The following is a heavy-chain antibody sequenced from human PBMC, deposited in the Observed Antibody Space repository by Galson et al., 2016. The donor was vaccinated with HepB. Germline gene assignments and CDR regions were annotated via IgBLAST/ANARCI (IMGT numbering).Heavy chain of an antibody. CDR1: GFTFSSYW. CDR2: INSDGSST. D-gene: IGHD5-24*01. V-gene: IGHV3-74*01. Sequence: SLRLSCAASGFTFSSYWMHWVRQAPGKGLVWVSRINSDGSSTSYADSVKGRFTISRDNTKKSVFLQMNSLRVEDTAVYYCVREGLADGSYFDYWGQGTLVTVSS. CDR3: VREGLADGSYFDY. J-gene: IGHJ4*02.